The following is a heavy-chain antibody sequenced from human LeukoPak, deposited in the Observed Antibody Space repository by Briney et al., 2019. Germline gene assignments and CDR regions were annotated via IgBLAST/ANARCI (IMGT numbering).Heavy chain of an antibody. CDR1: GGSFSGYY. J-gene: IGHJ5*02. V-gene: IGHV4-59*01. CDR3: ARGVQWFDP. Sequence: PSETLSLTCAVYGGSFSGYYWSWIRQPPGKGLEWIGYIYYGGSTNYNPSLKSRVTISVDTSKNQFSLKLSSVTAADTAVYYCARGVQWFDPWGQGTLVTVSS. CDR2: IYYGGST.